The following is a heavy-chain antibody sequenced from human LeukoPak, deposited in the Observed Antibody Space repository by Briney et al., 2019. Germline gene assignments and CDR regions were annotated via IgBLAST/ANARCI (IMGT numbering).Heavy chain of an antibody. CDR3: AKARDLRRTMTTNKYYFDY. V-gene: IGHV3-23*01. J-gene: IGHJ4*02. CDR2: ISGSGGST. Sequence: GGSLRLSCAASGFTFSSYAMSWVRQAPGKGLEWVSAISGSGGSTYYAGSVKGRFTISRDNSKNTLYLQMNSLRAEDTAVYYCAKARDLRRTMTTNKYYFDYWGQGTLVTVSS. D-gene: IGHD3-22*01. CDR1: GFTFSSYA.